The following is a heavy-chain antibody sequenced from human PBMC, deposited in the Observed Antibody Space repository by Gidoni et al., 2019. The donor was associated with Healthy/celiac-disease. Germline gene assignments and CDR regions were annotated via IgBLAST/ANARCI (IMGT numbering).Heavy chain of an antibody. D-gene: IGHD3-22*01. CDR2: ISYDGSNK. Sequence: QVQLVESGGGVVQPGRSLRLSCAASGFTFSSYGMHWVRQAPGKGLEWVAVISYDGSNKYYADSVKGRFTISRDNSKNTLYLQMNSLRAEDTAVYYCAKDGGIDYYDSSGPGYYFDYWGQGTLVTVSS. CDR3: AKDGGIDYYDSSGPGYYFDY. J-gene: IGHJ4*02. CDR1: GFTFSSYG. V-gene: IGHV3-30*18.